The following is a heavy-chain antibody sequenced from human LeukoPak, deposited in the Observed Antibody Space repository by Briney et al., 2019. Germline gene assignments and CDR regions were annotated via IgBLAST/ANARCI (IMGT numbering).Heavy chain of an antibody. V-gene: IGHV1-3*01. CDR2: INAGNGNT. J-gene: IGHJ5*02. D-gene: IGHD3-9*01. Sequence: GASVKVSCKASGYTFTSYAMYWVRQAPGQRLEWMGWINAGNGNTKYSQKFQGRVTITRDTSASTAYMELSSLRSEDTAVYYCAATYYDILTGQIGFDPWGQGTLVTVSS. CDR3: AATYYDILTGQIGFDP. CDR1: GYTFTSYA.